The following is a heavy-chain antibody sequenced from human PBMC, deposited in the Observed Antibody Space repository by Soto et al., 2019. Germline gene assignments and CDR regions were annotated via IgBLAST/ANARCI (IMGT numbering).Heavy chain of an antibody. V-gene: IGHV3-48*02. Sequence: EVQLVESGGGLVQPGGSLRLSCAASGFTFSSYDMNWDRQAPGKGLEWISYISTSSRAIHYADSVKGRFTISRDNVKNSLYLQMNSLRDEDTAVYYCARDRGYCNGGSCYYMDVWGKGTTGTVSS. CDR1: GFTFSSYD. CDR3: ARDRGYCNGGSCYYMDV. D-gene: IGHD2-15*01. CDR2: ISTSSRAI. J-gene: IGHJ6*03.